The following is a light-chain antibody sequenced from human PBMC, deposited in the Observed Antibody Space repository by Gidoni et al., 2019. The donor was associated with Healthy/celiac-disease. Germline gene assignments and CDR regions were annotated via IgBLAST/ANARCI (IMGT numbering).Light chain of an antibody. CDR2: WAS. Sequence: DIVMTQSPDSLAVSLGERATINCKSSQSVLYSSNNKNYLAWYQQKPGQPPKLIIYWASTRESGVTDRFSGSGSGTDFTLTISSLQAEDVAVYYCQQYYSTPRTFGQGTKVEIK. J-gene: IGKJ1*01. CDR1: QSVLYSSNNKNY. V-gene: IGKV4-1*01. CDR3: QQYYSTPRT.